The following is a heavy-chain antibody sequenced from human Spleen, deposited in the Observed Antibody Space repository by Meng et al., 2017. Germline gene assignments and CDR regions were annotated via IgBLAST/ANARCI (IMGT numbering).Heavy chain of an antibody. CDR1: GFSFSSNA. CDR3: ARPLWFGSSNFFYYGLDV. V-gene: IGHV3-23*01. D-gene: IGHD3-10*01. CDR2: ISFSGGST. J-gene: IGHJ6*02. Sequence: GESLKISCVASGFSFSSNAMNWVRQAPGKGLEWVSGISFSGGSTYYADSVMGRFTISRDNSRNTLYLQMYSLRAEDTAIYYCARPLWFGSSNFFYYGLDVWGQGTTVAVSS.